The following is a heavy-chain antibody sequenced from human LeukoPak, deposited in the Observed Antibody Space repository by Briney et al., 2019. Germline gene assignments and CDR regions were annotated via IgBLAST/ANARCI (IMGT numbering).Heavy chain of an antibody. CDR2: ISYSGST. D-gene: IGHD5-12*01. V-gene: IGHV4-59*01. CDR3: ARGGGYSGYDY. J-gene: IGHJ4*02. Sequence: SETLSLTCTVSGGSIRSYYWSWIRQPPGKGLECIGYISYSGSTNYNPSLKSRVTISVDTSKNQFSLNLSSVTAAETAVYYCARGGGYSGYDYWGQGTLVTVSS. CDR1: GGSIRSYY.